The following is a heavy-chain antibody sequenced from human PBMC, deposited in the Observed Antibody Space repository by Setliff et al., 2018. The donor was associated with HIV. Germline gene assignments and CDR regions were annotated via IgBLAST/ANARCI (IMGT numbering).Heavy chain of an antibody. V-gene: IGHV3-15*01. J-gene: IGHJ4*02. CDR1: GFTFSNAW. CDR2: IKSKTDGGTT. D-gene: IGHD1-26*01. Sequence: GSLRLSCAASGFTFSNAWMSWVRQAPGKGLGWVGRIKSKTDGGTTEYAAPVKGRFTISRDDSKNTLYLQMNSLKTEDTAVYYCTTGWELRFDYWGQGTLVTVSS. CDR3: TTGWELRFDY.